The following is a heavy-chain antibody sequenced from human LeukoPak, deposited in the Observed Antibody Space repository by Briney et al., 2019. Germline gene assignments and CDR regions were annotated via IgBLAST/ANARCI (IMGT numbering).Heavy chain of an antibody. V-gene: IGHV3-73*01. D-gene: IGHD1-1*01. CDR3: TRPFTGKTVNYGMDV. J-gene: IGHJ6*02. Sequence: GGSLRLSCAASGFTFSGSAMHWVRQASGKGLEWVGRIRSKANSYATAYAASVKGRFIISRDDSKNTAYLQMNSLKTEDTAVYYCTRPFTGKTVNYGMDVWGQGTTVTVSS. CDR2: IRSKANSYAT. CDR1: GFTFSGSA.